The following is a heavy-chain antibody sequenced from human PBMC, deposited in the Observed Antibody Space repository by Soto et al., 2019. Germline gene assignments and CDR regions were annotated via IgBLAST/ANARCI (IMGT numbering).Heavy chain of an antibody. V-gene: IGHV1-18*01. CDR1: GYTFNSYG. D-gene: IGHD6-19*01. CDR2: MSPESGYS. Sequence: QVQLVQSGGEVRRTGASVTVSCKASGYTFNSYGISWVRQAPGQGREWMGWMSPESGYSNVTQKLQGRVTLTIEGSTNTAYMELTGLRSDDTAVYYCARDQVAVTGADHWFDPWGQGTLVTVSS. J-gene: IGHJ5*02. CDR3: ARDQVAVTGADHWFDP.